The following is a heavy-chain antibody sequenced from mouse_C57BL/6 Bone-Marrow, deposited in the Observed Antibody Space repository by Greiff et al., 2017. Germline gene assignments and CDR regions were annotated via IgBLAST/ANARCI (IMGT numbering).Heavy chain of an antibody. CDR3: ARHGGYYGSSPYYYAMDY. CDR1: EYEFPSHD. D-gene: IGHD1-1*01. J-gene: IGHJ4*01. CDR2: LNSDGGST. V-gene: IGHV5-2*01. Sequence: EVQLVESGGGLVQPGESLKLSCESNEYEFPSHDMSWVRKTPEKMLELVAALNSDGGSTYSPDTMERRFIISRDNTKKTLYLQMSSLRSEDTALYYCARHGGYYGSSPYYYAMDYWGQGTSVTVSS.